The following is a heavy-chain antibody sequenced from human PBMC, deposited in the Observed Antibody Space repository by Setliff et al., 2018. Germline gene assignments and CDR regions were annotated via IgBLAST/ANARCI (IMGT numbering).Heavy chain of an antibody. CDR3: ARSSVVGGYSTTYYFDYMDV. Sequence: PGGSLRLSCAASGFTFSSYSMNWVRQAPGKGLEWVSSISRSGSTIYCADSVKGRFTISRDNAKNSLYLQMNSLRAEDTAVYYCARSSVVGGYSTTYYFDYMDVWGKGTTVTVSS. CDR1: GFTFSSYS. D-gene: IGHD3-3*01. CDR2: ISRSGSTI. J-gene: IGHJ6*03. V-gene: IGHV3-21*04.